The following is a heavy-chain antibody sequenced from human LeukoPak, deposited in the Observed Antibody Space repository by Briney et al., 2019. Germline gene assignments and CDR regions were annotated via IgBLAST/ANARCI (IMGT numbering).Heavy chain of an antibody. CDR1: GFTFSSYS. CDR2: ISSSSSYI. J-gene: IGHJ4*02. D-gene: IGHD6-19*01. CDR3: ARGSGSGWYYFDY. V-gene: IGHV3-21*01. Sequence: PGGSLRLSCAASGFTFSSYSMNWVRQAPGKGLEWVSSISSSSSYIYYADSVKGRFTISRDNAKNSLYLQMNSLRAEDTAVYYCARGSGSGWYYFDYWGQGTLVTVSS.